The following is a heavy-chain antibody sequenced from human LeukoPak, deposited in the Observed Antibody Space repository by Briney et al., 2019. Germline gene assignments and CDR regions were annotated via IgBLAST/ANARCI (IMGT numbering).Heavy chain of an antibody. Sequence: GGSLRLSCATSGFNFHEFYMSWIRQAPGKGLEWVADIGGSDNIVSYGESVRGRFPISRDFATDSLYLQMDSLRAEDTAVYYCAREAVAGAFDLWGQGTLVTVSS. CDR2: IGGSDNIV. CDR3: AREAVAGAFDL. J-gene: IGHJ5*02. V-gene: IGHV3-11*01. CDR1: GFNFHEFY. D-gene: IGHD6-19*01.